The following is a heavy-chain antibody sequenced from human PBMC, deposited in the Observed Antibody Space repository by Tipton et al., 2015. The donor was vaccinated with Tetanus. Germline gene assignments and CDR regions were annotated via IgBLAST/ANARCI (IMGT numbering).Heavy chain of an antibody. Sequence: LRLSCAVYGGSFSGYYWSWIRQPPGKGLEWIGEINHSGSTNYNPSLKSRVTISVDTSKNQLSLKLSSVTAADTAVYYCARGPIVEMATITFAYWGQGTLVTVSS. D-gene: IGHD5-24*01. CDR2: INHSGST. CDR3: ARGPIVEMATITFAY. J-gene: IGHJ4*02. CDR1: GGSFSGYY. V-gene: IGHV4-34*01.